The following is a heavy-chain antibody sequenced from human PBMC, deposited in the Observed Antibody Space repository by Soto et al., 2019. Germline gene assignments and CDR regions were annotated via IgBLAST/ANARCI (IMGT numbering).Heavy chain of an antibody. CDR2: IFWDDDK. D-gene: IGHD6-19*01. J-gene: IGHJ4*02. CDR3: AHIVVAGLGYDFDY. CDR1: GFSLSSTRVA. Sequence: QITLKESGPTLVKPTQTLTLTCTFSGFSLSSTRVAVGWIRQPPVKALERLALIFWDDDKRYSSFLKSRLTITKDTSKNQVVLTMSNMDPVDTASYYCAHIVVAGLGYDFDYWGQGTLVTVSS. V-gene: IGHV2-5*02.